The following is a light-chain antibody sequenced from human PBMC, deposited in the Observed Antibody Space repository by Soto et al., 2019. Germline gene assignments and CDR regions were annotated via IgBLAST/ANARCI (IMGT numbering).Light chain of an antibody. CDR3: QHGYGAPYN. CDR2: SAS. Sequence: DIQMTQSPSSVSASFGDTVTITCRASQDINVYLNWYQQKPGEVPKLLIYSASSLHSGVPSRFTGSGSETDLTFTIRSLQPEDFATYYCQHGYGAPYNFGQGTKVELX. CDR1: QDINVY. J-gene: IGKJ2*01. V-gene: IGKV1-39*01.